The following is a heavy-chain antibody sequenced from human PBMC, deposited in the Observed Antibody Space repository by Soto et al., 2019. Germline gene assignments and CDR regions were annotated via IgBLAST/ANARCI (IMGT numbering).Heavy chain of an antibody. J-gene: IGHJ6*02. D-gene: IGHD5-18*01. CDR1: GYTFTGYY. CDR3: ARDAEGGRGYSYGWDYYYGMDA. V-gene: IGHV1-2*04. Sequence: ASVKVSCKASGYTFTGYYMHWVRQAPGQGLEWMGWINPNSGGTNYAQKFQGWVTMTRDTSISTAYMELSRLRSDDTAVYYCARDAEGGRGYSYGWDYYYGMDAWGQGTTVTVSS. CDR2: INPNSGGT.